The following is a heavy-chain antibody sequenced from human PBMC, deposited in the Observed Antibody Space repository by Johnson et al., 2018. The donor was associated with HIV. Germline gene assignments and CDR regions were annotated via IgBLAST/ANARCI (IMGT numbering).Heavy chain of an antibody. Sequence: VQLVESGGGLVQPWGSLRLSCAASGFTVSSNYMSWVRQGPGKGLEWVAVISYDGSNKYYADSVKGRFTISRDNSKNTLYLQMNSLRAEDTAVYFCAKYDRFAFDAWGQGTMVTVSS. V-gene: IGHV3-30-3*01. CDR1: GFTVSSNY. CDR3: AKYDRFAFDA. D-gene: IGHD3-16*01. J-gene: IGHJ3*01. CDR2: ISYDGSNK.